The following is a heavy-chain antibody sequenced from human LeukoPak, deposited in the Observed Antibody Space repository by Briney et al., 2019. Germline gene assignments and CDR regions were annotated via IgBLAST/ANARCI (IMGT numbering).Heavy chain of an antibody. V-gene: IGHV3-21*01. CDR3: ARVEQWLVRGVDY. J-gene: IGHJ4*02. CDR2: ISSSSSYI. Sequence: GGSLRLSCAASGFTFSSCSMNWVRQAPGKGLEWVSSISSSSSYIYYADSVKGRFTISRDNAKNSLYLQMNSLRAEDTAVYYCARVEQWLVRGVDYWGQGTLVTVSS. CDR1: GFTFSSCS. D-gene: IGHD6-19*01.